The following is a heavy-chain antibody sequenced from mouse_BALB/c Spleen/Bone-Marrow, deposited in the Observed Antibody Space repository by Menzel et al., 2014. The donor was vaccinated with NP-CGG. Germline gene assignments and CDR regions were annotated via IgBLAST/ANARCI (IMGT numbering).Heavy chain of an antibody. D-gene: IGHD1-1*01. CDR3: AREDGLWYFDV. J-gene: IGHJ1*01. Sequence: QVQLQQPGAELMKPGASVKISCKATGYTFSSYWIEWVKQRPEHGLEWIGEILPGSGSTNYNEKFKGKATFTADTSSNTAYMQLSSLTSEDSAVYYCAREDGLWYFDVWGAGTTVTVSS. CDR2: ILPGSGST. CDR1: GYTFSSYW. V-gene: IGHV1-9*01.